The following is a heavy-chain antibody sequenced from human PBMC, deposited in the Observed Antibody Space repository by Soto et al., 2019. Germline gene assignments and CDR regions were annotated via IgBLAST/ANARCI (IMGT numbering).Heavy chain of an antibody. J-gene: IGHJ5*02. CDR3: TRDASRDSSARGWFDP. D-gene: IGHD6-13*01. CDR1: GFTFRSFT. CDR2: ISSNSAYI. V-gene: IGHV3-21*01. Sequence: GGSLRLSCATSGFTFRSFTMNWVRQAPGKGLEWVSTISSNSAYIYYTDALRGRFTISRDNAKNSLHLQMNSLRAEDTAVYYCTRDASRDSSARGWFDPWGPGTLVTVSS.